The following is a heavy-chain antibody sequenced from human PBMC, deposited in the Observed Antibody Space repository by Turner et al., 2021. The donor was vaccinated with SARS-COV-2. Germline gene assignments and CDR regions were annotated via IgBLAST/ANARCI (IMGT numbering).Heavy chain of an antibody. D-gene: IGHD2-2*01. V-gene: IGHV3-21*01. Sequence: EVQLVESGGGLVKPGGSLRLSCAASGFTFSSYSMNWFRQAPGKGLEWVSSISSSSSYIYYADSVKGRFTIFRDNAKNSLYLQMNSLRAEDTAVYYCARDHRPVVVPAAKRAGSYYYGMDVWGQGTTVTVSS. CDR2: ISSSSSYI. CDR1: GFTFSSYS. J-gene: IGHJ6*02. CDR3: ARDHRPVVVPAAKRAGSYYYGMDV.